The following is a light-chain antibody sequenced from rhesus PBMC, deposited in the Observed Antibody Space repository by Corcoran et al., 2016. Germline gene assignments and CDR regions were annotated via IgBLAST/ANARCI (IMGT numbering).Light chain of an antibody. CDR1: QNIYSN. Sequence: DIQMTQSPSALSASVGDRVTISCRASQNIYSNLAWYQQKPGKAPKLLIYAASSLQTGIPSRFSGSGSGTDFTLTISSLQPEDSAAYFCQHYYHNPYSFGQGTKVEIK. CDR2: AAS. V-gene: IGKV1S12*01. CDR3: QHYYHNPYS. J-gene: IGKJ2*01.